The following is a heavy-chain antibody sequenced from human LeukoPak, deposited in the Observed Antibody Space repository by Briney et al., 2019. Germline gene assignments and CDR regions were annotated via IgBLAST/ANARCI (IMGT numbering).Heavy chain of an antibody. V-gene: IGHV4-30-2*01. CDR2: IYHSGST. D-gene: IGHD3-22*01. CDR1: GGSISSGGYS. J-gene: IGHJ5*02. CDR3: ARSFAGGYYYDSSPFDP. Sequence: PSETLSLTCAVSGGSISSGGYSWSWIRQPPGKGLEWIGYIYHSGSTYYNPSLKSRVTISVDRSKNQFSLKLSSVTAADTAVYYCARSFAGGYYYDSSPFDPWGQGTLVTVSS.